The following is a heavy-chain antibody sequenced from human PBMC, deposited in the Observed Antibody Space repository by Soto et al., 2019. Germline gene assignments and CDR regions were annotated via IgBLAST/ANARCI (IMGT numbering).Heavy chain of an antibody. CDR2: ISSSSSYI. V-gene: IGHV3-21*01. CDR3: ARMRASSAYFDY. CDR1: GFTFSSYS. J-gene: IGHJ4*02. Sequence: EVQLVESGGGLVKPGGSLRLSCAASGFTFSSYSMNWVRQAPGKGLEWVSSISSSSSYIYYADSVKDRFTISRDNAKNSLYLQMNSLRAEDTAVYYCARMRASSAYFDYWGQGTLVTVSS. D-gene: IGHD6-19*01.